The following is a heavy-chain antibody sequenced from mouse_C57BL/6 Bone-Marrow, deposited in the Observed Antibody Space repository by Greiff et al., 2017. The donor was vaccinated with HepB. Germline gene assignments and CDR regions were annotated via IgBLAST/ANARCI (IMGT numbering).Heavy chain of an antibody. J-gene: IGHJ2*01. CDR3: ARSGQLLRPYYFDY. CDR1: GYTFTSYW. D-gene: IGHD1-2*01. V-gene: IGHV1-64*01. CDR2: IHPNSGST. Sequence: QVQLQQPGAELVKPGASVKLSCKASGYTFTSYWMHWVKQRPGQGLEWIGMIHPNSGSTNYNEKFKSKATLTVDKSSSTAYMQLSSLTSEDSAVYYCARSGQLLRPYYFDYWGQGTTLTVSS.